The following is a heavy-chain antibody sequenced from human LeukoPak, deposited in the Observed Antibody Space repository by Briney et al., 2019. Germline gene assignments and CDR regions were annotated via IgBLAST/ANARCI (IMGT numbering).Heavy chain of an antibody. J-gene: IGHJ5*02. CDR1: GYTFTSYY. Sequence: EASVTVSCKASGYTFTSYYMHWVRQAPGQGLEGMGIINPSGGSTSYAQKFQGRVTMTRDMSTSTVYMELSSLRSEDTAVYYCARGDIVVVPAAMTGWFDPWGQGTLVTVSS. CDR2: INPSGGST. V-gene: IGHV1-46*01. CDR3: ARGDIVVVPAAMTGWFDP. D-gene: IGHD2-2*01.